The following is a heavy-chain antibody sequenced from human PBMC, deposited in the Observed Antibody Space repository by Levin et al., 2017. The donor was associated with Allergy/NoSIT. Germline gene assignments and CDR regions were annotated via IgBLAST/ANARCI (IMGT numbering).Heavy chain of an antibody. D-gene: IGHD1-1*01. CDR1: GFIVSANY. Sequence: GGSLRLSCAASGFIVSANYMSWVRQTPGKGLEWVAVIYSGGTTYYADSVKGRFTISRDISTNTLFLHLSTLRAEDTAVYYCARASHPLAFDLWGPGTLVTVSS. CDR3: ARASHPLAFDL. CDR2: IYSGGTT. V-gene: IGHV3-53*01. J-gene: IGHJ4*02.